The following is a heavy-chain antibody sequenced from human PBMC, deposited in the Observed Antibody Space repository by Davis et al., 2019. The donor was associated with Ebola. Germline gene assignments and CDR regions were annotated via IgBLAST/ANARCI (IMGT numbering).Heavy chain of an antibody. D-gene: IGHD2/OR15-2a*01. Sequence: GESLKISCKGSGYSFTRYWISWVRQMPGKGLEWMGRIDPSDSYTNYSPSFQGHVTISADKSISTAYLQWSSLKASDTAMYYCATVLPTTIYGMDVWGQGTTVTVSS. J-gene: IGHJ6*02. CDR3: ATVLPTTIYGMDV. CDR2: IDPSDSYT. CDR1: GYSFTRYW. V-gene: IGHV5-10-1*01.